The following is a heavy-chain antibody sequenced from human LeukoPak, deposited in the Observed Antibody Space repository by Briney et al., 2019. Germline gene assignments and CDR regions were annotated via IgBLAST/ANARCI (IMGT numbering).Heavy chain of an antibody. J-gene: IGHJ4*02. Sequence: GESLKISCKGSGYSFSNFWIGWVRQMPGKGLEWMGIIYPGDSDTRYSPSFQGQVTISADESITTAYLQWSSLKASDTAMYYCGRLATYDDFWSGYNPRPGFFAYWGQGILVTVSS. CDR3: GRLATYDDFWSGYNPRPGFFAY. CDR1: GYSFSNFW. D-gene: IGHD3-3*01. CDR2: IYPGDSDT. V-gene: IGHV5-51*01.